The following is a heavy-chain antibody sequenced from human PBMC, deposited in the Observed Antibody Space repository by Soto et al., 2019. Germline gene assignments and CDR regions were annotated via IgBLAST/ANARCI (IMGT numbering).Heavy chain of an antibody. CDR1: GGSINSSNW. Sequence: QVQLQESVPGLVKPSGTLSLTCAVSGGSINSSNWWSWVRQPPGKGLEWIGEIYHSGSTNYNPSLKRRVTISVDKSKNQSSLNLSSMTAADTAVYYCARGGDVVVPTAHDYWGQGTLVTVS. D-gene: IGHD2-2*01. V-gene: IGHV4-4*02. CDR2: IYHSGST. J-gene: IGHJ4*02. CDR3: ARGGDVVVPTAHDY.